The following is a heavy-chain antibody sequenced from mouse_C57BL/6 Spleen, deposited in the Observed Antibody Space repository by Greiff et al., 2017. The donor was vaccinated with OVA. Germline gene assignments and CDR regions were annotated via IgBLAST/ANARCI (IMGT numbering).Heavy chain of an antibody. Sequence: EVNVVESEGGLVQPGSSMKLPCTASGFTFSDYYMAWVRQAPEKGLEWVANINYDGSSTYYLDSLKSRFIISRDNAKNILYLQMSSLKSEDTATYYCARDRKGSRDYYAMDCWGKGTSVTVSS. CDR1: GFTFSDYY. V-gene: IGHV5-16*01. D-gene: IGHD1-1*01. CDR2: INYDGSST. J-gene: IGHJ4*01. CDR3: ARDRKGSRDYYAMDC.